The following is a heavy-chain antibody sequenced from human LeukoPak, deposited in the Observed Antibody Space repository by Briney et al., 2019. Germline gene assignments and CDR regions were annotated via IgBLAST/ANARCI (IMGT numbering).Heavy chain of an antibody. J-gene: IGHJ3*02. V-gene: IGHV1-46*01. CDR1: GFTFTSYY. Sequence: GGSLRLSCAASGFTFTSYYMHWVRQAPGQGLEWMGIINPSGGSTSYAQKFQGRVTMTRDMSTSTVYMELSSLRSEDTAVYYCARGIVTVTTKSDAFDIWGQGTMVTVSS. D-gene: IGHD4-17*01. CDR3: ARGIVTVTTKSDAFDI. CDR2: INPSGGST.